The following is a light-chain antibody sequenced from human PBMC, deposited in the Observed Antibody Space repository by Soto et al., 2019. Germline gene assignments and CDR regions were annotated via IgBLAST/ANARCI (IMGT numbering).Light chain of an antibody. Sequence: EIVLTQSPGTLSLSPGERATLSCRASQSVNSRYLAWYQQKPGQAPRLLIYAASSRATGIPDRFSGSASGTDFTLTISRLEPEDFAVYYCQQYGSPGTFGQGTKLEIK. V-gene: IGKV3-20*01. CDR3: QQYGSPGT. CDR1: QSVNSRY. J-gene: IGKJ2*01. CDR2: AAS.